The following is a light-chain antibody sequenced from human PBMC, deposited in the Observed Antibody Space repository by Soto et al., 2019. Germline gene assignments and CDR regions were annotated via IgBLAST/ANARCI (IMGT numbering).Light chain of an antibody. CDR1: QSVSSY. CDR3: QQRSNWPPLT. Sequence: EIVLTQSPATLSLSPGERATLSSRASQSVSSYLAWYQQKPGQAPRLLIYDASNRATGIPARFSGSGSGTDLTLTISSLEPEDFAVYYCQQRSNWPPLTFGGGTKVEIK. J-gene: IGKJ4*01. V-gene: IGKV3-11*01. CDR2: DAS.